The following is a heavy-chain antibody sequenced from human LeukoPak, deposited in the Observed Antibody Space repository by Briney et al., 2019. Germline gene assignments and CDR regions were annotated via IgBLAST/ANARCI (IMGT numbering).Heavy chain of an antibody. CDR3: ARGAVTTWSHGGWFDP. V-gene: IGHV1-3*01. J-gene: IGHJ5*02. D-gene: IGHD4-17*01. Sequence: KFQGRVTITRDTSASTAYMELSSLRSEDTAVYYCARGAVTTWSHGGWFDPWGQGTPVTVSS.